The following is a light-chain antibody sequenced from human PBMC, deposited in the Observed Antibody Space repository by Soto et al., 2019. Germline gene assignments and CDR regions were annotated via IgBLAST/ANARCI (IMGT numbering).Light chain of an antibody. CDR2: GNS. CDR3: QSYDSSLSGSRV. V-gene: IGLV1-40*01. CDR1: SSNIGAGYD. J-gene: IGLJ1*01. Sequence: QAVVTQPPSVSGAPGQRVTISCTGGSSNIGAGYDVHWYQQLPGTAPKLLIYGNSNRPSGVPDRFSGSKSGTSASLAITGLQAEDEADYYCQSYDSSLSGSRVFGTGTKLTVL.